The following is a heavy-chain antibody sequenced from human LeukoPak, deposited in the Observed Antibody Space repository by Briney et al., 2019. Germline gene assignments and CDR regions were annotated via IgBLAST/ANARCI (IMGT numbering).Heavy chain of an antibody. Sequence: GGSLRLSCAASGFTFSSYEMNWVRQAPGKGLEWVSYISSSGSTIYYADSVKGRFTISRDNAKNSLYLQMNSLKIEDTAVYYCASLGFGVAIQGGYWGQGTLVTVSS. CDR1: GFTFSSYE. V-gene: IGHV3-48*03. J-gene: IGHJ4*02. D-gene: IGHD3-3*01. CDR2: ISSSGSTI. CDR3: ASLGFGVAIQGGY.